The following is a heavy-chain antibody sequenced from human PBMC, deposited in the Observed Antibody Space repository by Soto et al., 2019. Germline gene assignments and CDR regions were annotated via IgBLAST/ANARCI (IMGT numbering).Heavy chain of an antibody. D-gene: IGHD2-15*01. CDR3: ARYCSGASCYSLDY. CDR1: GFTFSRYG. V-gene: IGHV3-30*03. J-gene: IGHJ4*02. Sequence: QVQLVESGGGVVQPGRSLRLSCAVSGFTFSRYGMHWVRQAPGKGLEWVAGTSNDGSYKYHADSVKGRFTISRDNSKNTLYLQMNSLRAEDTAAYYCARYCSGASCYSLDYWGQGTLVTVSS. CDR2: TSNDGSYK.